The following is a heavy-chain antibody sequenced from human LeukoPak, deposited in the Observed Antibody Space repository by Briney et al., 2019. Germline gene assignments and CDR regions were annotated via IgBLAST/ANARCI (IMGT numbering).Heavy chain of an antibody. J-gene: IGHJ6*03. CDR1: GYTFIGYF. Sequence: ASVKVSCKASGYTFIGYFIHWMRQAPGQGLEWMGWINPNSGVTNYARKFQGRVTMTRNTSISTAYMELSGLRSEDTAVYYCARAPYSSSWYHYYYYYYMDVWGKGTTVTVSS. CDR3: ARAPYSSSWYHYYYYYYMDV. V-gene: IGHV1-2*02. CDR2: INPNSGVT. D-gene: IGHD6-13*01.